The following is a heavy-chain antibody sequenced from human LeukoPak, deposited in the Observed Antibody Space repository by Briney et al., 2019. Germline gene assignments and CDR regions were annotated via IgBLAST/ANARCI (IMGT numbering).Heavy chain of an antibody. CDR2: ISSSGSTI. J-gene: IGHJ6*02. D-gene: IGHD3-10*01. Sequence: TGGSLRLSCAASGFPFSDYYMSWIRQAPGKGLEWVSYISSSGSTIYYADSVKGRFIISRDNAKNSLYLQMNSLRAEDTAVYYCARDAHTSSGTYWGGVDYYYGMDVWGQGTTVIVSS. V-gene: IGHV3-11*04. CDR1: GFPFSDYY. CDR3: ARDAHTSSGTYWGGVDYYYGMDV.